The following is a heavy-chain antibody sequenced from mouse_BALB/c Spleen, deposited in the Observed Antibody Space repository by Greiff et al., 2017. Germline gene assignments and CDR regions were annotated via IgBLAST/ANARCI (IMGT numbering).Heavy chain of an antibody. CDR2: INPSNGGT. V-gene: IGHV1S81*02. CDR1: GYTFTSYY. CDR3: TGLLRLYAMDY. D-gene: IGHD1-2*01. Sequence: QVQLQQSGAELVKPGASVKLSCKASGYTFTSYYMYWVKQRPGQGLEWIGEINPSNGGTNFNEKFKSKATLTVDKSSSTAYMQLSSLTSEDSAVYYCTGLLRLYAMDYWGQGTSVTVSS. J-gene: IGHJ4*01.